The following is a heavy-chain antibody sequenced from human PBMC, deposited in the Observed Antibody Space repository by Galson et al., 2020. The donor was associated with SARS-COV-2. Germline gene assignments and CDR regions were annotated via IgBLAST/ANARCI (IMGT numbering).Heavy chain of an antibody. D-gene: IGHD5-12*01. Sequence: PGGSLRLSCAATGSTFSSYWMSWVRQALGKGLQWVANIQQDGSDSYYVDSVKGRLSISSDNAKNSVFLQMNSLRAEDTAVYYCARDQDGYNDFWGQGTLVTVSS. CDR3: ARDQDGYNDF. CDR1: GSTFSSYW. J-gene: IGHJ4*02. CDR2: IQQDGSDS. V-gene: IGHV3-7*01.